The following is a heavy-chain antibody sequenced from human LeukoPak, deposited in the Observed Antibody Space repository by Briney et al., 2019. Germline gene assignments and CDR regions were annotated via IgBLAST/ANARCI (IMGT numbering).Heavy chain of an antibody. CDR1: GYTFTNYY. J-gene: IGHJ4*02. Sequence: ASVKVSCKASGYTFTNYYIHWVRQAPGQGLEWLGIINPSGGSTNFAQKFQGRVTITADTSTDTAYMELSSLRSEDTAVYYCATVSGIAAAGTVWDFDYWGQGTLVTVSS. D-gene: IGHD6-13*01. CDR3: ATVSGIAAAGTVWDFDY. CDR2: INPSGGST. V-gene: IGHV1-46*01.